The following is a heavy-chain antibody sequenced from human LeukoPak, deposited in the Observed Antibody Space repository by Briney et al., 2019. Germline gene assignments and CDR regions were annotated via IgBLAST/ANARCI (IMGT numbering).Heavy chain of an antibody. Sequence: GGSLRLSCAASGFTFSSYWMHWVRQAPGKGLVWVSRINTDGSSTSYADSVKGRFTISRDNAKNTLYLQMNSLRAEDTAVYYCAREFIAARPGYWGQGTLVTVSS. V-gene: IGHV3-74*01. CDR2: INTDGSST. D-gene: IGHD6-6*01. CDR1: GFTFSSYW. J-gene: IGHJ4*02. CDR3: AREFIAARPGY.